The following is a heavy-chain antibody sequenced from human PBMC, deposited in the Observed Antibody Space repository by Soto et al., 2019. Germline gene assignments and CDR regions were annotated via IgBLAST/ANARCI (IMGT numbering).Heavy chain of an antibody. V-gene: IGHV3-53*01. CDR2: IYSGGST. Sequence: EVQLVESGGGLIQPGGSLRLSCAASGFTVSSNYMSWVRLAPGKGLEWVSVIYSGGSTYYADSVKGRFTISRDNSKNTLYLQMNSLRAEDTAVYYCARDLAYYDSSLRLVPHWGQGTLVTVSS. J-gene: IGHJ4*02. CDR1: GFTVSSNY. D-gene: IGHD3-22*01. CDR3: ARDLAYYDSSLRLVPH.